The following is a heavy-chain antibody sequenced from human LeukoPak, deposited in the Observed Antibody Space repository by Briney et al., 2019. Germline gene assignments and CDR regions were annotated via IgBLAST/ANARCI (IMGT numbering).Heavy chain of an antibody. CDR1: GYTFTSYY. Sequence: GASVKVSCKASGYTFTSYYMHWVRQAPGQGLEWMGIINPSSGSTSYSQKFRGRVSMTKDTSTTTVYMEVSSLRSEDTAVYYCAKEAGRGSGYTNFDYWGQGTLVTVSS. CDR2: INPSSGST. V-gene: IGHV1-46*01. J-gene: IGHJ4*02. D-gene: IGHD2-2*02. CDR3: AKEAGRGSGYTNFDY.